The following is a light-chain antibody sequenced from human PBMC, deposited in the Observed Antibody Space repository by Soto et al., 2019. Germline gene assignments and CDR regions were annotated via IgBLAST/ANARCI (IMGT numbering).Light chain of an antibody. CDR1: QSVSSY. V-gene: IGKV3-11*01. J-gene: IGKJ2*01. Sequence: EIVLTQSPATLSLSPGERATLSCRASQSVSSYLAWYQQKPGQAPRLLIYDASNRATGIPARFSGSGSGTDFTHTISSLEPKARAVYYNQQRNNWRPEYTFGQGTNLEIK. CDR2: DAS. CDR3: QQRNNWRPEYT.